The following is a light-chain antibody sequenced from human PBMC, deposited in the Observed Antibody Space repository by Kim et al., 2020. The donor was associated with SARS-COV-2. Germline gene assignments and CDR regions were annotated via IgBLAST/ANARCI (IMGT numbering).Light chain of an antibody. V-gene: IGKV1-5*01. CDR2: GAS. J-gene: IGKJ2*01. CDR1: QSINIW. CDR3: QQYNGYPYT. Sequence: DIQMTQSPSTLSASVGDRVTITCRASQSINIWLAWFQQRPGKAPTSLIYGASNLQSGVPSKFSGSGFGTDFTLTITNLQPEDFATYYCQQYNGYPYTFGQGTKLEI.